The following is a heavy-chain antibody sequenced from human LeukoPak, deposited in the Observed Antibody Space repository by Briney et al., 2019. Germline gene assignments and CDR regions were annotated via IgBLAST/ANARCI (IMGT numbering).Heavy chain of an antibody. J-gene: IGHJ5*02. CDR2: IIPIFGTA. V-gene: IGHV1-69*01. CDR3: ARDSSSWYPWFDP. Sequence: SVKVSCKASGGTFSSYAISWVRQAPGQGLEWMGGIIPIFGTANYARKFQGRVTITADESTSTAYMELSSLRSEDTAVYYCARDSSSWYPWFDPWGQGTLVTVSS. D-gene: IGHD6-13*01. CDR1: GGTFSSYA.